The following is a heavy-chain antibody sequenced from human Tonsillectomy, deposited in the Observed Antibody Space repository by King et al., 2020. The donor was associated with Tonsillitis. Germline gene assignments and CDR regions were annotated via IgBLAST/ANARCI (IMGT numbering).Heavy chain of an antibody. Sequence: VQLQESGPGLVKPSETLSLTCSVSGGSISSYYWSWIRQPPGKGLEWIGYIYYSGSTNYNPSLKSRVTLSVDTSKNQFSLKLSSVIAADTAVYYCARERVATNEGGFDYWGQGTLVTVSS. J-gene: IGHJ4*02. V-gene: IGHV4-59*01. CDR2: IYYSGST. CDR3: ARERVATNEGGFDY. D-gene: IGHD5-24*01. CDR1: GGSISSYY.